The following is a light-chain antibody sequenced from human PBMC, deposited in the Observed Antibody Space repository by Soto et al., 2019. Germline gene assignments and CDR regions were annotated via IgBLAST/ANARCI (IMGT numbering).Light chain of an antibody. J-gene: IGKJ4*01. Sequence: EIVLTQSPATLSLSPGERATLSCRASQSVSSYLAWYQQKPGQAPRLLIYDASNRATGIPARFSGSGSGTDFTLTISSLEPEDFAVYYCQQRSNWPQDLTFGGGTKVEIK. CDR2: DAS. V-gene: IGKV3-11*01. CDR3: QQRSNWPQDLT. CDR1: QSVSSY.